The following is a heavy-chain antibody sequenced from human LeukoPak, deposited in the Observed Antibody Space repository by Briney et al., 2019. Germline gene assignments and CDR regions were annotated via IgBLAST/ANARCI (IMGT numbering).Heavy chain of an antibody. CDR3: ARARRGHCSSTSCYSGRDWFDP. CDR1: GYTFTSYY. Sequence: ASVKVSCKASGYTFTSYYMHWVRQAPGQGLEWMGWINPNSGGTNYAQKFQGRVTMTRDTSISTAYMELSRLRSDDTAVYYCARARRGHCSSTSCYSGRDWFDPWGQGTLVTVSS. V-gene: IGHV1-2*02. CDR2: INPNSGGT. D-gene: IGHD2-2*01. J-gene: IGHJ5*02.